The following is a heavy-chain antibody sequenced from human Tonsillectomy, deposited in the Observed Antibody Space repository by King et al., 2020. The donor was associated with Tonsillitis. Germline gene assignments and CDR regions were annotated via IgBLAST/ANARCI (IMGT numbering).Heavy chain of an antibody. CDR2: ISSSGGIT. CDR3: VKDLPGRYSSSWIPFDY. Sequence: VQLVESGGALVQPGGSLRLSCAASGFTFDSYAMSWVRQDPGKGLEWVSFISSSGGITNYADSVKGRFTISRDNSKNTLYLQMNGLRAEDTAVYYCVKDLPGRYSSSWIPFDYWGQGTLVTVSS. D-gene: IGHD6-13*01. J-gene: IGHJ4*02. V-gene: IGHV3-23*04. CDR1: GFTFDSYA.